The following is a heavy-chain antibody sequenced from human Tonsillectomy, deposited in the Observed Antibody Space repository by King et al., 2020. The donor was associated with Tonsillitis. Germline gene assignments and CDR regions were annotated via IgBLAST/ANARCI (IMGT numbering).Heavy chain of an antibody. CDR2: INSDGNST. D-gene: IGHD6-13*01. J-gene: IGHJ3*02. CDR3: VGVRAAAGRKFDALDI. Sequence: EVQLVESGGGVVQPGGSLRLSCAAAGFTFSTYWMDWVRQVAGRGLVGDSRINSDGNSTTYADSVKGRFTISRDNDKNTLYLQMNSLRDEDTAVYYSVGVRAAAGRKFDALDIWGQGTMVTVSA. CDR1: GFTFSTYW. V-gene: IGHV3-74*01.